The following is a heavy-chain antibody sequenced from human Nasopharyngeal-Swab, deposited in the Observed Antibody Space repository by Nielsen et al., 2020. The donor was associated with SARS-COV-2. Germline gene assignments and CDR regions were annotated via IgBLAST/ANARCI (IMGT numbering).Heavy chain of an antibody. D-gene: IGHD1-26*01. J-gene: IGHJ5*01. CDR2: IGAAGNT. CDR3: AKYFGSGAYEAFCVS. V-gene: IGHV3-23*01. Sequence: GESLKISCTASGFTFSSSAISWVRQAPGMGLEWVSVIGAAGNTIYADSVKGRFTISRDNSKNMVYLQMDSLRAEDTAIYYCAKYFGSGAYEAFCVSWGHGALVTVSS. CDR1: GFTFSSSA.